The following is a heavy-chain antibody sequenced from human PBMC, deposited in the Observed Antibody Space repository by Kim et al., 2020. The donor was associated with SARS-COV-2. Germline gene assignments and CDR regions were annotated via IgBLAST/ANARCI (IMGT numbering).Heavy chain of an antibody. CDR2: IYQSGST. CDR3: TRGLQSDYYYYGMDV. CDR1: GYSISSGYY. Sequence: SETLSLTCTVSGYSISSGYYWGWVRQSPGKGLEWIASIYQSGSTYYNPSLRSRVTISVDTSRNQFSLKVRSVTAADTVMYYCTRGLQSDYYYYGMDVWG. D-gene: IGHD4-4*01. J-gene: IGHJ6*02. V-gene: IGHV4-38-2*02.